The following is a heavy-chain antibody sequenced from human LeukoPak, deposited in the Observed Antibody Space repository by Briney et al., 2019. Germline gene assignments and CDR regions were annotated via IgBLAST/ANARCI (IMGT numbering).Heavy chain of an antibody. D-gene: IGHD3-9*01. V-gene: IGHV1-18*04. CDR2: ISAYNGNT. Sequence: GASVKVSCKASGYTFTTYYIHWVRQAPGQGLEWMGWISAYNGNTNYAQKLQGRVTMTTDTSTSTAYMELRSLRSDDTAVYYCARVTGGYFDWLADYWGQGTLVTVSS. CDR3: ARVTGGYFDWLADY. CDR1: GYTFTTYY. J-gene: IGHJ4*02.